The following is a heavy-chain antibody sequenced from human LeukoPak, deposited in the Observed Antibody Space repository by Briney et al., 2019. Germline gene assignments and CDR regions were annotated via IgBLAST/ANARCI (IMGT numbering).Heavy chain of an antibody. V-gene: IGHV2-5*01. J-gene: IGHJ5*01. CDR2: IYWNDDK. Sequence: SGPTLVKPTQTLTLTCTFSGFSLSTSGVGVGWIRQSPRKALEWLTLIYWNDDKRYSPFLKSRLTITRDTSKNQVVLTMTNMDPVDTGTYYCAHRLSDQSGDYYQGWFDSWGQGTLVTVSS. D-gene: IGHD4-17*01. CDR3: AHRLSDQSGDYYQGWFDS. CDR1: GFSLSTSGVG.